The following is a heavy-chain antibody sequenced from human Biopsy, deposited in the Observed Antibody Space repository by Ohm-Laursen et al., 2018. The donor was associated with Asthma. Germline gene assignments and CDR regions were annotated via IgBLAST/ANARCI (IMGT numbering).Heavy chain of an antibody. J-gene: IGHJ3*02. CDR2: ISKDASTQ. D-gene: IGHD1-1*01. CDR1: GFSFSNFA. CDR3: VRDGTDDAFDI. Sequence: SLRLSCTASGFSFSNFAIHWVRQAPGKGLEWVGVISKDASTQDYADSVKGRFTMARDNSKSTLDLQMNSLREEDTAVYYCVRDGTDDAFDIWGQGTVVSVSS. V-gene: IGHV3-30*01.